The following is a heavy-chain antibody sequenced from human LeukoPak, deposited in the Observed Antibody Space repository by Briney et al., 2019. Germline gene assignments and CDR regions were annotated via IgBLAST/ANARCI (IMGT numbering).Heavy chain of an antibody. CDR1: GGTFSSYA. J-gene: IGHJ4*02. Sequence: GASVKVSCKASGGTFSSYAISWVRQAPGQGLEWMGGIIPIFGTANYAQKFQGRVTITADESTSTAYMELSSLRSEDTAVYYCAREGGAAAGTGLDYWGQGTLVTVSS. CDR2: IIPIFGTA. D-gene: IGHD6-13*01. CDR3: AREGGAAAGTGLDY. V-gene: IGHV1-69*13.